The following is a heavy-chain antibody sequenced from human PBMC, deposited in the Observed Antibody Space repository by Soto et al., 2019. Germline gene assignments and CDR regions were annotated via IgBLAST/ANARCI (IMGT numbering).Heavy chain of an antibody. CDR3: ATAKGRLQVGGNYYYIMDV. D-gene: IGHD1-1*01. CDR1: GGTFRTNA. J-gene: IGHJ6*02. Sequence: QVQLVQSGAEVKKPGSSVKISCKASGGTFRTNAFSWVRQAPGQGLEWMGGIIPIFPTPDYAQKFQGSVTITADESTTTTYMALSSLRSEDTAIYYCATAKGRLQVGGNYYYIMDVWGQGTTVTVSS. V-gene: IGHV1-69*12. CDR2: IIPIFPTP.